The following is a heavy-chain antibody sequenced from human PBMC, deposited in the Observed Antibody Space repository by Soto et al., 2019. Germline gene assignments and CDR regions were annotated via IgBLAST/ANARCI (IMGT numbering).Heavy chain of an antibody. D-gene: IGHD6-13*01. V-gene: IGHV4-34*01. Sequence: SETLSLTCAVYGGSFSGYYWSWIRQPPGKGLEWIGEINHSGSTNYNPSLKSRVTISVDTSKNQFSLKLSSVTAADTAVYYCARYRREAVAGYTLDNWGQGILVTVSS. CDR1: GGSFSGYY. CDR2: INHSGST. J-gene: IGHJ4*02. CDR3: ARYRREAVAGYTLDN.